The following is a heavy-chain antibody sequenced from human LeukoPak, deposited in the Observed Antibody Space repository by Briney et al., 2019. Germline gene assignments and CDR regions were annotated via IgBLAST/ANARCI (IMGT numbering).Heavy chain of an antibody. D-gene: IGHD6-19*01. V-gene: IGHV3-30-3*01. CDR1: GFTFSSYS. CDR3: AREAGSSGWYHFDY. CDR2: ISYDGSNK. Sequence: GGSLRLSCAASGFTFSSYSMDWVRQAPGKGLAWVAVISYDGSNKYYADSVKGRFTISRDNSKNTLYLQMNSLRAEDTAVYYCAREAGSSGWYHFDYWGQGTLVTVSS. J-gene: IGHJ4*02.